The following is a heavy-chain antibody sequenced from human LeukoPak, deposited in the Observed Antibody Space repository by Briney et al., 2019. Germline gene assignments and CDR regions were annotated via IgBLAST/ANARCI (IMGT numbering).Heavy chain of an antibody. V-gene: IGHV1-69*13. CDR3: ARGRPGSEAAGILHY. Sequence: SVNVSCKASGGTFSSYAISWVRQAPGPGLDWMGGIIAIFGTADYAQQFQGRVTITADESTRTAYMELSSLRSEDTAVYYCARGRPGSEAAGILHYWGQGTLVTVSS. CDR2: IIAIFGTA. J-gene: IGHJ4*02. CDR1: GGTFSSYA. D-gene: IGHD6-13*01.